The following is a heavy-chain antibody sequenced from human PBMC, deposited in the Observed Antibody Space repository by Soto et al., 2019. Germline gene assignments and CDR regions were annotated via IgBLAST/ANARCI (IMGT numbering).Heavy chain of an antibody. CDR3: VKQHPLDSRAWHN. J-gene: IGHJ4*02. Sequence: PGESLKISLKVSGYSFPSFWIGWVRQRTGKGLEWLGSIYPGDSETRYSPSFQGEVTISADKSITTAYLHWSSLRASDTATYYCVKQHPLDSRAWHNWGQGTLVTVSS. CDR2: IYPGDSET. CDR1: GYSFPSFW. V-gene: IGHV5-51*01. D-gene: IGHD6-19*01.